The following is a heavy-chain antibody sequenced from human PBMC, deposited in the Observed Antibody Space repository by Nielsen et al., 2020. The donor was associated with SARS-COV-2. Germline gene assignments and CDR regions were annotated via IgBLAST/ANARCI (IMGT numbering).Heavy chain of an antibody. J-gene: IGHJ4*02. D-gene: IGHD6-25*01. CDR2: ISYDGNNK. CDR1: GLTFSSYG. Sequence: GESLKISCAASGLTFSSYGMHWVRQAPGKGLEWVALISYDGNNKYYPDSLKGRFTISRDNSKNTLYLQMNSLRAEDTAVYYCTRAPYSSGDFDFWGQGTLVTVSS. V-gene: IGHV3-30*03. CDR3: TRAPYSSGDFDF.